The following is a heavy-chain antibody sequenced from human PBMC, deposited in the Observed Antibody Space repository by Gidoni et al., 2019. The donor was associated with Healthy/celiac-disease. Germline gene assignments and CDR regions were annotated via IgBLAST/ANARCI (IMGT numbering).Heavy chain of an antibody. CDR2: INPNSGGT. Sequence: QVQLVQSGAEVKKPGASVKVSCKASGYTFTGYSMHWVRQAPGQGLEWMGRINPNSGGTNYAQTFQGRYTMTRDTSISTAYMELSRLISDDTAVFYCARDWTISSWSNTFDYWGQGTLVTVSS. J-gene: IGHJ4*02. V-gene: IGHV1-2*06. CDR1: GYTFTGYS. CDR3: ARDWTISSWSNTFDY. D-gene: IGHD6-13*01.